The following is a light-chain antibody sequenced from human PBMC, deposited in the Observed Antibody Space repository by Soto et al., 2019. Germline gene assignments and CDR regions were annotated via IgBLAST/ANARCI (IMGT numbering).Light chain of an antibody. CDR2: DAS. CDR1: QGISTY. V-gene: IGKV1-9*01. Sequence: DIQLTQSPSFLSASVGDRVTITCRASQGISTYLAWYQQKPGKAPKLLIYDASTLQSGVPSRFSGSGSGTEFTLTISRLEPEDFAVYYCQQYGSLPITFGQGTRLEIK. CDR3: QQYGSLPIT. J-gene: IGKJ5*01.